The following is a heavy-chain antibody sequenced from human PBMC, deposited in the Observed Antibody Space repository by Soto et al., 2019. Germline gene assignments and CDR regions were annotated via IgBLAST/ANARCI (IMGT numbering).Heavy chain of an antibody. CDR3: AKDLLRITMIVVVITPFYFDY. J-gene: IGHJ4*02. V-gene: IGHV3-23*01. D-gene: IGHD3-22*01. CDR2: ISGSGGST. CDR1: GFTFSSYA. Sequence: PVGSLRLSCATSGFTFSSYAMSWVRQAPGKGLEWVSAISGSGGSTYYADSVKGRFTISRDNSKNTLYLQMNSLRAEDTAVYYCAKDLLRITMIVVVITPFYFDYWGQGTLVTVSS.